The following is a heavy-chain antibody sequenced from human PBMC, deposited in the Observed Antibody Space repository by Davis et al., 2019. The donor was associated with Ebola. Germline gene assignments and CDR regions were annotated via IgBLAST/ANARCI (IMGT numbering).Heavy chain of an antibody. CDR3: ARRGYGDYYFDY. J-gene: IGHJ4*02. CDR1: GGSISSYY. D-gene: IGHD4-17*01. CDR2: IYYSGST. Sequence: GSLRLSCTVSGGSISSYYWSWIRQPPGKGLEWIGYIYYSGSTNYNPSLKSRVTISVDTSKNQFSLKLSSVTAADTAVYYCARRGYGDYYFDYWGQGTLVTVSS. V-gene: IGHV4-59*08.